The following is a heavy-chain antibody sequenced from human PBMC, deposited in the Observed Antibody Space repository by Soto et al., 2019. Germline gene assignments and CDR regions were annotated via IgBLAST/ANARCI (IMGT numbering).Heavy chain of an antibody. J-gene: IGHJ5*02. CDR2: ISYDGSNK. CDR3: AKDLVVVPAAVPNWFDP. V-gene: IGHV3-30*18. D-gene: IGHD2-2*01. Sequence: GWSLRLSCAASGFTFSSYGMHWVRQAPGKGLEWVAVISYDGSNKYYADSVKGRFTISRDNSKKTLYLQMNSLRAEDTAVYYCAKDLVVVPAAVPNWFDPWGQGTLVTVSS. CDR1: GFTFSSYG.